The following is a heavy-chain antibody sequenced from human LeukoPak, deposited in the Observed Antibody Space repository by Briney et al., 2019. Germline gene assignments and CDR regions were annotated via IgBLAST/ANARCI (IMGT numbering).Heavy chain of an antibody. CDR2: ITAYNGNT. CDR3: ARCSGGSCYGPPVGY. CDR1: GYTFTSYG. J-gene: IGHJ4*02. Sequence: ASLKVSCKASGYTFTSYGMSWVRQAPGQGLEWMGWITAYNGNTNYAQNLQGGVTMTTDTSTSTAYMELRSLRSDDTAVYYCARCSGGSCYGPPVGYWGQGTLVTVSS. D-gene: IGHD2-15*01. V-gene: IGHV1-18*01.